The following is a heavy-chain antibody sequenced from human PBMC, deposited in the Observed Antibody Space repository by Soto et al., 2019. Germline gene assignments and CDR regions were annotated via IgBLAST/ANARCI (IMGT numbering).Heavy chain of an antibody. Sequence: ASVKVSCKASGYTFTSYAMHWVRQAPGQRLEWMGWINAGNGNTKYSQKFQGRVTITRDTSASTAYMELSSLRSGDTAVYYCARSRKECLSFIAALDVMDFCGQGTTVTVSS. CDR3: ARSRKECLSFIAALDVMDF. D-gene: IGHD6-6*01. J-gene: IGHJ6*02. V-gene: IGHV1-3*01. CDR2: INAGNGNT. CDR1: GYTFTSYA.